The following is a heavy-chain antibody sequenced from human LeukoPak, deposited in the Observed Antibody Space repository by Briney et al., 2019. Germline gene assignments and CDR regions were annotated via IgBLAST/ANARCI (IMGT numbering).Heavy chain of an antibody. V-gene: IGHV4-31*03. CDR3: ARKLGSSGYYYETGGFDP. Sequence: PQTLSLTRTVSGGSISSGGYYWTWIRQHPGKGLEWIGYISYSGNTYYNPSFKSRVTISGDTSKNQFSLKLSSVTAADTAVYYCARKLGSSGYYYETGGFDPWGQGTLVTVSS. CDR1: GGSISSGGYY. J-gene: IGHJ5*02. D-gene: IGHD3-22*01. CDR2: ISYSGNT.